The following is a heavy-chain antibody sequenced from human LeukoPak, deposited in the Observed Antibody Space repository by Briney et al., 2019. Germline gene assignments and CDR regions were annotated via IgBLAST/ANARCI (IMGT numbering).Heavy chain of an antibody. CDR2: ISGSGGST. J-gene: IGHJ4*02. V-gene: IGHV3-23*01. Sequence: GGSLRLSCAASGFTFSSYCMNWVRQAPGKGLEWVSAISGSGGSTYYADSVKGRFTISRDNSKNTLYLQMNSLRAEDTAVYYCAKDPRYSGSYYFDYWGQGTLVTVSS. CDR1: GFTFSSYC. CDR3: AKDPRYSGSYYFDY. D-gene: IGHD1-26*01.